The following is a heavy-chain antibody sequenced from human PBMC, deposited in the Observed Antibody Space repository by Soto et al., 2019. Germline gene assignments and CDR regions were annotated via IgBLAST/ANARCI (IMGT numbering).Heavy chain of an antibody. CDR3: ARGETMVRTPGMDV. V-gene: IGHV3-30-3*01. Sequence: GGSLRLSCAASGFTFSSYAMHWVSQAPGKGLEWVAVISYDGSNKYYADSVKGRFTISRDNSKNTLYLQMNSLRAEDTAVYYCARGETMVRTPGMDVWGQGTTVTVSS. D-gene: IGHD3-10*01. CDR2: ISYDGSNK. J-gene: IGHJ6*02. CDR1: GFTFSSYA.